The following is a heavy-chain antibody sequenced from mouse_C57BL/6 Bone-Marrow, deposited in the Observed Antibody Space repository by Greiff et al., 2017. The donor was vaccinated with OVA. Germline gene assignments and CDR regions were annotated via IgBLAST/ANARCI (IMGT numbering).Heavy chain of an antibody. J-gene: IGHJ4*01. D-gene: IGHD1-1*01. CDR1: GFSLTSYG. CDR3: ARKGPYYYGSSYLYYYAMDY. Sequence: QVQLQQSGPGLVQPSQSLSITCTVSGFSLTSYGVHWVRQSPGKGLEWLGVIWSGGSTDYNAAFISRLSISKDNSKSQVFFKMNSLQADDTAIYYCARKGPYYYGSSYLYYYAMDYWGQGTSVTVSS. V-gene: IGHV2-2*01. CDR2: IWSGGST.